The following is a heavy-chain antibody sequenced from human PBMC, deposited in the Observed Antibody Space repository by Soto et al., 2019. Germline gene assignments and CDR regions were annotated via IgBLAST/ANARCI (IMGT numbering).Heavy chain of an antibody. CDR1: GFTFNHYA. D-gene: IGHD4-17*01. V-gene: IGHV3-23*01. CDR3: AKDFTVTTSLYFYYSGFDV. J-gene: IGHJ6*01. CDR2: VSGRGGSK. Sequence: VQLLESGGGLVQPGGSLRLACTASGFTFNHYAMTWVRQAPGRGLEWVASVSGRGGSKKYADSVKGRFIISRDNSNSTLYVQMDSLGGEDTAVYYCAKDFTVTTSLYFYYSGFDVCGQGTTVTVSS.